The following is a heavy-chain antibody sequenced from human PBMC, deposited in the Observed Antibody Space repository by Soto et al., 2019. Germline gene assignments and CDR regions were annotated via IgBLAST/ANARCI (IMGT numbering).Heavy chain of an antibody. CDR3: AKEVTAARSRYYFDY. D-gene: IGHD6-6*01. V-gene: IGHV3-23*01. CDR2: ISVSGGST. J-gene: IGHJ4*02. CDR1: VFTFSSYA. Sequence: GGSLRLCCASSVFTFSSYAMSWVRQSPGKGLEWVSAISVSGGSTYYADSVKGRFTISRDNSKNTLYLQMNSLRAEDTAVYYCAKEVTAARSRYYFDYWGQGTLVTVSS.